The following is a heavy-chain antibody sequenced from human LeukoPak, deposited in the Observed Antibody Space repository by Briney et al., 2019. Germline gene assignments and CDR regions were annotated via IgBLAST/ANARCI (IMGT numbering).Heavy chain of an antibody. V-gene: IGHV4-59*01. CDR2: IYYSGST. D-gene: IGHD5-18*01. J-gene: IGHJ3*02. CDR3: ASIPIVDTAMVYAFDI. CDR1: GGSIGSYY. Sequence: SQTLSLTCTVSGGSIGSYYWSWIRQPPGKGLEWIGYIYYSGSTNYNPSLKSRVAISVDTSKNQFSLKLSSVTAADTAVYYCASIPIVDTAMVYAFDIWGQGTMVTVSS.